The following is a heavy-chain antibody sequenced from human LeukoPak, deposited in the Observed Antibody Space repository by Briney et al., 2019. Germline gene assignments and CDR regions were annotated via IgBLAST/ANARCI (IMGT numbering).Heavy chain of an antibody. V-gene: IGHV1-69*05. Sequence: SMKVSCKASGGTFSSYAISWVRQAPGQGLEWMGGIIPIFGTANYAQKFQGRVTITTDESTSTAYMELSSLRSEDTAVYYCARDRLPEYHYFDYWGQGTLVTVSS. J-gene: IGHJ4*02. D-gene: IGHD6-6*01. CDR1: GGTFSSYA. CDR2: IIPIFGTA. CDR3: ARDRLPEYHYFDY.